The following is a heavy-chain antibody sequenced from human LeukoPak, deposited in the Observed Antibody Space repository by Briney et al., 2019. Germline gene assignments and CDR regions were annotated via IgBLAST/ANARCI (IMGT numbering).Heavy chain of an antibody. CDR2: MNPDSGNT. J-gene: IGHJ3*02. CDR1: GYTFTSYD. D-gene: IGHD3-3*01. V-gene: IGHV1-8*01. Sequence: ASVKVSCKASGYTFTSYDINWVRQATGQGLEWMGWMNPDSGNTGYAQKFQGRVTMTRNTSISTAYMELSSLRSEDTAVYYCARASPLRFLEWLLEDLGAFDIWGQGTMVTVSS. CDR3: ARASPLRFLEWLLEDLGAFDI.